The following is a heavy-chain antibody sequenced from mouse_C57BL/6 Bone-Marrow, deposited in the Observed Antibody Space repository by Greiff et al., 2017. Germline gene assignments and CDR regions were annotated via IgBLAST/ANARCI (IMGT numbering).Heavy chain of an antibody. V-gene: IGHV5-17*01. D-gene: IGHD2-4*01. Sequence: EVQLQESGGGLVKPGGSLKLSCAASGFTFSDYGMHWVRKAPEKGLEGVAYISSGSSTIYYADTVKGRFTISSDNAKNTLFLQMTSMRSEDTAMNDCARGGDYDDRFDDGGKGTLGNVSA. CDR2: ISSGSSTI. CDR1: GFTFSDYG. J-gene: IGHJ3*01. CDR3: ARGGDYDDRFDD.